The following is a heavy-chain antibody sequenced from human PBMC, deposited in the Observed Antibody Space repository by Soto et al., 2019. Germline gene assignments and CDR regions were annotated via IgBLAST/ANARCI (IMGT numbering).Heavy chain of an antibody. D-gene: IGHD3-10*01. CDR3: ARGLRLWFGELSRRGGCYYYMDV. CDR2: INDSGNI. J-gene: IGHJ6*03. Sequence: QVQLQQWGAGLLKPSETLSLTCAVYGGSFSGYQWTWIRQTPGKGLEWIGEINDSGNINYNPSLKRRVTILLDTPKKQISLKLSSVTAADSAVYYCARGLRLWFGELSRRGGCYYYMDVWGKGTTVTVSS. V-gene: IGHV4-34*01. CDR1: GGSFSGYQ.